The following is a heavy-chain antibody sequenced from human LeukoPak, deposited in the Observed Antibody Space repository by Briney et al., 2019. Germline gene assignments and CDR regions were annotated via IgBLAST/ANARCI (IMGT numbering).Heavy chain of an antibody. CDR3: ARDLGSGSYSIWFDP. V-gene: IGHV3-30-3*01. CDR2: ISYDGSNK. CDR1: AFTFSSYA. Sequence: GGSLRLSCAASAFTFSSYAMHWVRQAPGKGLEWVAVISYDGSNKYYADSVKGRFTISRDNSKNTLYLQMNSLRAEDTAVYYCARDLGSGSYSIWFDPWGQGTLVTVSS. J-gene: IGHJ5*02. D-gene: IGHD1-26*01.